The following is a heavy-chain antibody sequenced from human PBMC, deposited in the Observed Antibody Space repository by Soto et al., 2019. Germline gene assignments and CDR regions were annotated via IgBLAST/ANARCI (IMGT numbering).Heavy chain of an antibody. CDR3: ARWVTMVRGVIPGYYGMDV. CDR1: GYTFTSYD. V-gene: IGHV1-8*01. CDR2: MNPNSGNT. D-gene: IGHD3-10*01. Sequence: GASVKVSCKASGYTFTSYDINWVRQATGQGLEWMGWMNPNSGNTGYAQKFQGRVTMTRNTSISTAYMELSSLRSEDTAVYYCARWVTMVRGVIPGYYGMDVWGQGTTVTVSS. J-gene: IGHJ6*02.